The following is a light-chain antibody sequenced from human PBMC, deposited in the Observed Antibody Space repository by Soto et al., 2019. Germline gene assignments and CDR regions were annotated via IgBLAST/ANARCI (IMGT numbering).Light chain of an antibody. V-gene: IGLV2-23*01. Sequence: QSALTQPASVSGSPGQSITISCTGTTSDVGNYDLVSWYQNHPGKAPKVLIYETNKRPSGVSDRFSGSKSGSTASLTISGLQSEYEAEYHCRPYAGSRKVGLGRGTQLTVL. J-gene: IGLJ2*01. CDR1: TSDVGNYDL. CDR3: RPYAGSRKVG. CDR2: ETN.